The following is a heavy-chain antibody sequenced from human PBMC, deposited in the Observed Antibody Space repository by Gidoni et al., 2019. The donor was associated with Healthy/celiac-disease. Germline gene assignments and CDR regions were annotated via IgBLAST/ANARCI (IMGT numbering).Heavy chain of an antibody. V-gene: IGHV3-23*01. D-gene: IGHD1-26*01. CDR3: AKGSSAKYYYYYGMDV. CDR1: GFTFSSYA. CDR2: ISGSGGST. J-gene: IGHJ6*02. Sequence: EVQLLESGGGLVQPGGSLRLSCAASGFTFSSYAMSWVRQAPGKGLEWVSAISGSGGSTYYADSVKGRFTISRDNSKNTLYLQMNSLRAEDTAVYYCAKGSSAKYYYYYGMDVWGQGTTVTVSS.